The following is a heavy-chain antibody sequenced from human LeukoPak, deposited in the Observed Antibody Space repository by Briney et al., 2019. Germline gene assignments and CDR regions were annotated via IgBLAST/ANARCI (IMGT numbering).Heavy chain of an antibody. CDR2: MYYSGST. J-gene: IGHJ3*02. D-gene: IGHD3-22*01. CDR3: ARLRKGGYNDAFDI. Sequence: SETLSLTCTVSGDSISSYYWSWVRQPPGQGLEWIAYMYYSGSTNYNPSLKSRVTVSIDTSKNQFSLMLTSVAAADTAVYYCARLRKGGYNDAFDIWGQGTMVTVSS. V-gene: IGHV4-59*08. CDR1: GDSISSYY.